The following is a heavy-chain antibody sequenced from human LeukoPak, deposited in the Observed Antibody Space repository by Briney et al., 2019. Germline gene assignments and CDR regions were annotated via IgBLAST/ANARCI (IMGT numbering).Heavy chain of an antibody. J-gene: IGHJ4*02. CDR2: IYSGGDT. D-gene: IGHD2-8*01. V-gene: IGHV3-53*01. Sequence: GGSLRLSCAVSEFTVYNSYMSWVRQAPGKGLEWVSIIYSGGDTFYVDSVKGRFTISRDKSKDTVYLQMNSLRAEDTAVYYCATRDRNNGVDYWGQGTQVTVSS. CDR3: ATRDRNNGVDY. CDR1: EFTVYNSY.